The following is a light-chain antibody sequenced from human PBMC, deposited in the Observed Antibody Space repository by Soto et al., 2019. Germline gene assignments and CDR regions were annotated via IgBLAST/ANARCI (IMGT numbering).Light chain of an antibody. CDR2: DVT. J-gene: IGLJ2*01. V-gene: IGLV2-14*03. CDR3: SSYTSSSNRV. CDR1: SSDVGGYNY. Sequence: QSVLTQPASVSGSPGQSITISCTGTSSDVGGYNYVSWYQHHPGKAPKLMIYDVTIRPSGVSNRFSGSKSGNTASLTISGLQAEDEADYYCSSYTSSSNRVFGGGTKLTVL.